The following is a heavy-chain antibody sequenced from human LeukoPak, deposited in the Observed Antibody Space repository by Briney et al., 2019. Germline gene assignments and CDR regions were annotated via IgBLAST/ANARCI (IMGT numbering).Heavy chain of an antibody. J-gene: IGHJ4*02. CDR2: IYSGGST. Sequence: GGSLRLSCAASGFTVSSNYMSWVRQAPGKGLEWVSVIYSGGSTYYADSVKGRFTISRDNSKNTLYLQMNSLRAEDTAVYYCARMLSGETRKGYYYDSSGYYYVGYWGQGTLVTVSS. D-gene: IGHD3-22*01. CDR1: GFTVSSNY. CDR3: ARMLSGETRKGYYYDSSGYYYVGY. V-gene: IGHV3-66*01.